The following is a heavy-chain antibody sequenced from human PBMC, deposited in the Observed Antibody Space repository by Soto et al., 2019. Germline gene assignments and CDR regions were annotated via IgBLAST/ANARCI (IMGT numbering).Heavy chain of an antibody. Sequence: GGSLRLSCAASGFTFSSYGMHWVRQAPGKGLEWVAVISYDGSNKYYADSVKGRFTISRDNSKNTLYLQMNSLRAEDTAVYYCAKDSSGWPNDAFDIWGQGTMVTVSS. CDR2: ISYDGSNK. D-gene: IGHD6-19*01. J-gene: IGHJ3*02. CDR1: GFTFSSYG. CDR3: AKDSSGWPNDAFDI. V-gene: IGHV3-30*18.